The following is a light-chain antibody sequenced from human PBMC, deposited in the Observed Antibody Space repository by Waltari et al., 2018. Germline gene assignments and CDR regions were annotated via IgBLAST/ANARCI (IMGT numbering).Light chain of an antibody. J-gene: IGLJ1*01. CDR2: RND. V-gene: IGLV1-47*01. CDR1: SSNIGSNH. Sequence: QSVLTQPPSASGTPGQRVTISCSGSSSNIGSNHVYWYQQLPGMAPTLLIYRNDQRPSGVPDRFSGSKSGSSASLAISGLRSEDDADYYCGAWDDSLSGHYVFGTGTKVTVL. CDR3: GAWDDSLSGHYV.